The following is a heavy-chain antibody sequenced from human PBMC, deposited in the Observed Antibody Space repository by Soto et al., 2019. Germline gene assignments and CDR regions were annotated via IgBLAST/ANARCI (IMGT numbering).Heavy chain of an antibody. Sequence: QITLKESGPTLVKPTQTLTLTCTFSGFSFTTAGMGVGSIRQPPGKALEWLALIYWDDDKRFRPSLKSSLPITKDASRNQVVLPLTNMDPADTATYYCAHVYWAASGTRYYCDYWGQGTLVTVSP. CDR2: IYWDDDK. D-gene: IGHD1-7*01. CDR3: AHVYWAASGTRYYCDY. J-gene: IGHJ4*02. V-gene: IGHV2-5*02. CDR1: GFSFTTAGMG.